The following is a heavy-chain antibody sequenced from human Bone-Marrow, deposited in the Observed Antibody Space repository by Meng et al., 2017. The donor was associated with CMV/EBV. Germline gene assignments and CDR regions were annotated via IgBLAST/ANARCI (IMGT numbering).Heavy chain of an antibody. CDR1: GFTFSSYG. Sequence: GGSLRLSCAASGFTFSSYGMHWVRQAPGKGLEWVAVIWYDGNNKYYADSVKGRFTISRDNSKNTLSLQMNSLRVEDTAVYYCARVAKGMGVLASGYFDNWGQGTLVTVSS. CDR3: ARVAKGMGVLASGYFDN. V-gene: IGHV3-33*01. CDR2: IWYDGNNK. D-gene: IGHD3-3*01. J-gene: IGHJ4*02.